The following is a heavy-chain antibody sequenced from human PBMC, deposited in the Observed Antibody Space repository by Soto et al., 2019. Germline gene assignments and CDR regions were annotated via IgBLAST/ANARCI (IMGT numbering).Heavy chain of an antibody. CDR3: ARSNAGPTYYYYGMDV. CDR1: GYIFSSYW. J-gene: IGHJ6*02. D-gene: IGHD3-16*01. CDR2: IYPGDSVT. Sequence: PRGSLKISCQGSGYIFSSYWIGWVRQMPGKGLEWMGIIYPGDSVTKYSPSFQGQVTISADKSISTAYLQWSSLKASDTAMYYCARSNAGPTYYYYGMDVWGQGTTVTVSS. V-gene: IGHV5-51*01.